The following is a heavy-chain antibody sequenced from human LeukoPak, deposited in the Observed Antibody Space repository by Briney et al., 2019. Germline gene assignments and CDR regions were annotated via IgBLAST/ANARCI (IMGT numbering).Heavy chain of an antibody. D-gene: IGHD3-22*01. J-gene: IGHJ4*02. V-gene: IGHV4-39*01. Sequence: AETLSLTCTVSGDSIGSSDNYWGWIRQPPGKGLEWIGSCYYSRNTYYNPSLKSRVTISVDTSKNQLSLTLTSVSAADTAVYYCARHPHYYYDNSARWGQGTLVTVSS. CDR2: CYYSRNT. CDR1: GDSIGSSDNY. CDR3: ARHPHYYYDNSAR.